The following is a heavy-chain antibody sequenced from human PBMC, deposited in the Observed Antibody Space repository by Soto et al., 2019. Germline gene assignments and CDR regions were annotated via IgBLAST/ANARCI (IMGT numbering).Heavy chain of an antibody. CDR2: INSDGTTT. CDR3: ATVGTGSYKWFDP. D-gene: IGHD6-13*01. V-gene: IGHV3-74*01. CDR1: GFTFSRNW. Sequence: EVQLVESGGGLVQPGGSLRLSCAASGFTFSRNWMHWVRQAPGKGLVWLSRINSDGTTTTYADSVEGRFTISKENYKNTVYLQIHKLRADDTAVYYCATVGTGSYKWFDPWGQGTLVTVSS. J-gene: IGHJ5*02.